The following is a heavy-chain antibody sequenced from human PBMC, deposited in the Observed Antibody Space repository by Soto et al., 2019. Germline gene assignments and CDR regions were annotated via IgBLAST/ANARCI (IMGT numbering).Heavy chain of an antibody. Sequence: QVQLQESGPGLVKPSQTLSLTCTVSGGSISSGGYYWYWIRQHPGKGLEWIGYIYYSGTTYYNPSLKSRVTMSVDSSTNQFSLKLSCVTAADTPVYYWAASCVACGGFNYYGMDVWGQGTTVTVSS. J-gene: IGHJ6*02. CDR1: GGSISSGGYY. D-gene: IGHD2-21*01. CDR2: IYYSGTT. V-gene: IGHV4-31*03. CDR3: AASCVACGGFNYYGMDV.